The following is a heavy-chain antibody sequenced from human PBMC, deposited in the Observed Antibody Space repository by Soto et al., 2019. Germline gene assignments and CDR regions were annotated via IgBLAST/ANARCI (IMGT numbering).Heavy chain of an antibody. J-gene: IGHJ4*02. CDR1: GFTFSDYY. CDR2: ITTSGRTI. D-gene: IGHD6-19*01. V-gene: IGHV3-11*01. Sequence: QVQLVESGGGLVKPGGSLRLSCVASGFTFSDYYMSWIRHPPGKGLQWISYITTSGRTISYADSVKGRFTISRDNAKNSLYLQMDSLRAEDTAVYHCAGEFYHTSGCRYFDYWGQGILVTVSS. CDR3: AGEFYHTSGCRYFDY.